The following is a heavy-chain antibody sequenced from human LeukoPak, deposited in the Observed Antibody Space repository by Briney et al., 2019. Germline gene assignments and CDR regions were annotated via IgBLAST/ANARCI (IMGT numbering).Heavy chain of an antibody. J-gene: IGHJ4*02. CDR1: GFTFSSYS. CDR3: ARDSLDYGDYLYYFDY. Sequence: PGGSLRLSCAASGFTFSSYSMNWVRQAPGKGLAWVSYISSSSSTIYYADSVKGRFTISRDNAKNSLYLQMNSLRDEDTAVYYCARDSLDYGDYLYYFDYWGQGTLVTVSS. V-gene: IGHV3-48*02. D-gene: IGHD4-17*01. CDR2: ISSSSSTI.